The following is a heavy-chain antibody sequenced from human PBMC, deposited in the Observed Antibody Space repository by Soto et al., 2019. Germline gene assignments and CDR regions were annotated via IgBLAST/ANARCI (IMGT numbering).Heavy chain of an antibody. CDR1: GGPVSGYY. Sequence: SETLSLTCPVYGGPVSGYYWSWIRQTPGKGLEWSGEINQSGSTKYNPSLESRVTISVDTSKNQFSLQLSSVTAADTAVYYCARGHLGYSSSWYGFDYWGQGTLVTVSS. J-gene: IGHJ4*02. CDR3: ARGHLGYSSSWYGFDY. CDR2: INQSGST. V-gene: IGHV4-34*01. D-gene: IGHD6-13*01.